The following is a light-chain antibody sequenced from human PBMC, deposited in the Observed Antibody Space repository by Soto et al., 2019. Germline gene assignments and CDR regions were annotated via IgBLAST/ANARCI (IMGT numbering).Light chain of an antibody. CDR2: WAS. CDR1: QSVLYSSNNKNY. Sequence: DIVMTQSPDSLAVSLGERATINCKSSQSVLYSSNNKNYLAWYQQKPGQPPKLLIYWASTRESGVPDRFSGSGSGTDFPLTISSLQAEDVAVYSCQQYYSTPFTFGPGTKVDIK. CDR3: QQYYSTPFT. V-gene: IGKV4-1*01. J-gene: IGKJ3*01.